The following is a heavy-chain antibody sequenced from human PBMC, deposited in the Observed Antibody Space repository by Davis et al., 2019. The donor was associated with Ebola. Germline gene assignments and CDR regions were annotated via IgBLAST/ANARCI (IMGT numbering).Heavy chain of an antibody. Sequence: SVKVSCKASGGTFSSYAISWVRQAPGQGLEWMGGIIPIFGTANYAQKFQGRVTMTRDTSTSTVYMELSSLRSEDTAVYYCARDIVVVPAAILSYYYYGMDVWGQGTTVTVSS. CDR3: ARDIVVVPAAILSYYYYGMDV. V-gene: IGHV1-69*05. J-gene: IGHJ6*02. D-gene: IGHD2-2*01. CDR1: GGTFSSYA. CDR2: IIPIFGTA.